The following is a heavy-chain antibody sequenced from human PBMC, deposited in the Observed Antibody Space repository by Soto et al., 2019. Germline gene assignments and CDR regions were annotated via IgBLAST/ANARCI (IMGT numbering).Heavy chain of an antibody. CDR2: IYWDDDK. CDR3: AHLDSSGYYPPGWFDY. J-gene: IGHJ4*02. CDR1: GFSLSTSGVG. D-gene: IGHD3-22*01. V-gene: IGHV2-5*02. Sequence: QITLKESGPPLVKPTQTLTLTCTFSGFSLSTSGVGVGWIRQPPGKALEWLALIYWDDDKRYSPSLKSRLTITKDTSKNQVVLTMTNMDPVDTATYYCAHLDSSGYYPPGWFDYWGQGTLVTVSS.